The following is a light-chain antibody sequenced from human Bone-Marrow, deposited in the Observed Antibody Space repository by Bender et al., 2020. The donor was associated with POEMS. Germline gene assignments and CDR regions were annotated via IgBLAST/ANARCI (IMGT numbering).Light chain of an antibody. CDR1: GSDVGGSSY. CDR2: ELS. Sequence: QSALTQPASVTGSPGQSVTISCTGTGSDVGGSSYVSWYQKHPDRAPKLLIYELSKRPSGVPDRFSGSKSGNTASLTVSGLQADDEAEYYCSSYAGSNNVVFGGGTKLTVL. V-gene: IGLV2-8*01. CDR3: SSYAGSNNVV. J-gene: IGLJ2*01.